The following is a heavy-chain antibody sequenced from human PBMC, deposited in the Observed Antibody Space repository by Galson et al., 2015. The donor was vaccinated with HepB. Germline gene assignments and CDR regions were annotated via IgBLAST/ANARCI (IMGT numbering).Heavy chain of an antibody. CDR1: GFTFSNYA. D-gene: IGHD2-15*01. CDR2: MSGSGGST. CDR3: AKDGVEYCSGARCYSTSDAFDI. V-gene: IGHV3-23*01. Sequence: SLRLSCAASGFTFSNYAMSWVRQAPGKGLEWVSGMSGSGGSTYYADSVKGRFTISRDNSKNTLYLQMNSLRAEDTAKYYCAKDGVEYCSGARCYSTSDAFDIWGQGTMVTVSS. J-gene: IGHJ3*02.